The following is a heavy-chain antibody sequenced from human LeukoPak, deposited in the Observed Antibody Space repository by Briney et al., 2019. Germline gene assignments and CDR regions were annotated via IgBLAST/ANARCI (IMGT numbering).Heavy chain of an antibody. CDR2: ISAYNGNT. D-gene: IGHD1-26*01. CDR1: GYTFTSYG. CDR3: ARDLPIVGATRSDWFDP. Sequence: ASVKVSCKASGYTFTSYGISWVRQAPGQGLEWMGWISAYNGNTNYAQKLQGRVTMTTDTSTSTAYMELRSLRSDDTAAYYCARDLPIVGATRSDWFDPWGQGTLVTVSS. J-gene: IGHJ5*02. V-gene: IGHV1-18*01.